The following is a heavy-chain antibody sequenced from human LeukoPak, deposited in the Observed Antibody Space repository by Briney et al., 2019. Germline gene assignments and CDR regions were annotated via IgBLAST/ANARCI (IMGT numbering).Heavy chain of an antibody. J-gene: IGHJ4*02. V-gene: IGHV3-66*01. D-gene: IGHD2-15*01. CDR3: ARGVVVAATFDY. Sequence: GGSLRLSCAASGFTVSSNYMSWVRQAPGKGLEWVSVIYSGGSTYYADSVKGRFTISRDNSKNTLYLQTNSLRAEDTAVYYCARGVVVAATFDYWGQGTLVTVSS. CDR1: GFTVSSNY. CDR2: IYSGGST.